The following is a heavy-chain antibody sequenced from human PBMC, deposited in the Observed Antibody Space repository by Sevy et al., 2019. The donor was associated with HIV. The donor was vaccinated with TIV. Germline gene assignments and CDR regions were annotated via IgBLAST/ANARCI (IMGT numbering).Heavy chain of an antibody. CDR3: ARESYNWNDVGYYGMDV. CDR2: INSDGSST. V-gene: IGHV3-74*01. Sequence: GGSLRLSCAASGFTFSSYWMHWVRHAPGKGLVWVSRINSDGSSTSYADSVKGRFTISRDNAKNTLYLQMNSLRAEDTAVYYCARESYNWNDVGYYGMDVWGQGTTVTVSS. CDR1: GFTFSSYW. D-gene: IGHD1-20*01. J-gene: IGHJ6*02.